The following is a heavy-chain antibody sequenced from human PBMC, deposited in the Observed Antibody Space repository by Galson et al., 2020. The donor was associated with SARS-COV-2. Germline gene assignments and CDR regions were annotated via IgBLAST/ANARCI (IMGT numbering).Heavy chain of an antibody. CDR3: VTGGGDCSSTSCNPKFDD. Sequence: SVKVSCKASGIIVSFYAISWVRQAPGQGLEWMGGVIPVLGTTHNPPKFQGRLTITADESTRTAYMELSSLTSEDTALYYCVTGGGDCSSTSCNPKFDDWGQGTLVTVSS. CDR2: VIPVLGTT. V-gene: IGHV1-69*13. D-gene: IGHD2-2*01. J-gene: IGHJ4*02. CDR1: GIIVSFYA.